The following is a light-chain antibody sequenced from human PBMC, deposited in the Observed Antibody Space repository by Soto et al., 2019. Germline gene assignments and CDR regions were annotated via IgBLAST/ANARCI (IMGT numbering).Light chain of an antibody. CDR3: QQYGSSIT. J-gene: IGKJ5*01. CDR1: QSLNNY. CDR2: DAS. Sequence: DIQMTQSPSTLSASVGYRVTITCRASQSLNNYLAWYQQKPGKAPKLLIYDASTLERGVPSRFSGTGSGTDFTLTISRLEPEDFAVYYCQQYGSSITFGQGTRLEIK. V-gene: IGKV1-5*01.